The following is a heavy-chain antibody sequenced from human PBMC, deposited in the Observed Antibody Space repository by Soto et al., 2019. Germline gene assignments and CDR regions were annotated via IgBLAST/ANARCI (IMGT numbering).Heavy chain of an antibody. Sequence: GGSLRLSCSASGFTFNTYAMHWVRQAPGKGLEYISAINNYGDNTDYADSVKGRFTISRDNSRNTLYLQMSSLRPGDTAVYYCVKGENSDGGYDYWGQGTLVTVSS. CDR3: VKGENSDGGYDY. CDR2: INNYGDNT. CDR1: GFTFNTYA. D-gene: IGHD1-26*01. J-gene: IGHJ4*02. V-gene: IGHV3-64D*08.